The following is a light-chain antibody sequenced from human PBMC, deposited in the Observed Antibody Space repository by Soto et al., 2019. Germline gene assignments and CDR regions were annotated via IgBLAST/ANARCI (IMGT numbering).Light chain of an antibody. V-gene: IGLV2-14*01. J-gene: IGLJ2*01. Sequence: QSVLTQPASVSGSPGQSITISCTGTSSDVGRYNYVSWYQQHPGKAPQLMIYEVSNRPSGVSNRFSGSKSGNTASLTISGLQAEDEADYYCSSYTSSSTQVFGGGTKLTVL. CDR3: SSYTSSSTQV. CDR2: EVS. CDR1: SSDVGRYNY.